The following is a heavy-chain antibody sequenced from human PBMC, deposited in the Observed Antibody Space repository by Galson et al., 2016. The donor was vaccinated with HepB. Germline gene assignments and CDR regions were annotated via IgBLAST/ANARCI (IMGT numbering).Heavy chain of an antibody. CDR1: GGSVISGTDY. V-gene: IGHV4-61*01. CDR3: ARAPAPRSSWSVDH. CDR2: IYYSRST. Sequence: SETLSLTCTVSGGSVISGTDYWSWIRQPPGKGLELIGYIYYSRSTIYNPSLKSRVTITVDTSKNQFSLKPSSVTTAGTAVYYCARAPAPRSSWSVDHWGQGTLVTVSS. J-gene: IGHJ4*02. D-gene: IGHD6-13*01.